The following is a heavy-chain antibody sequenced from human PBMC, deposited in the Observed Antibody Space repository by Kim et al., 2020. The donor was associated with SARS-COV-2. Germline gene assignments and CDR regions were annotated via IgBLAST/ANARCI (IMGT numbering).Heavy chain of an antibody. V-gene: IGHV1-18*04. CDR3: ARILMGALDI. CDR2: VSPYNGDT. Sequence: ASVKVSCKASGYTFTTYGISWVRQAPGQGLEWMGWVSPYNGDTNYAQKLQGRVTMTTDTSASTAYMEVRSLTSDDTAVYYCARILMGALDIWGQGTIITV. D-gene: IGHD3-9*01. J-gene: IGHJ3*02. CDR1: GYTFTTYG.